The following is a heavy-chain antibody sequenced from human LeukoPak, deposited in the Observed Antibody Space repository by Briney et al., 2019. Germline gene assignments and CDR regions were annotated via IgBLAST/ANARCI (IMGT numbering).Heavy chain of an antibody. Sequence: GGSLRLSCAASGFTFSSYWMSWVRQAPGKGLEWVANIKQDGSEKYYVDSVKGRYTISRDNAKNSLYLQMNSLRAKDTALYYCARDYYDSSGSSWFDPWGQGTLVTVSS. D-gene: IGHD3-22*01. J-gene: IGHJ5*02. V-gene: IGHV3-7*01. CDR3: ARDYYDSSGSSWFDP. CDR1: GFTFSSYW. CDR2: IKQDGSEK.